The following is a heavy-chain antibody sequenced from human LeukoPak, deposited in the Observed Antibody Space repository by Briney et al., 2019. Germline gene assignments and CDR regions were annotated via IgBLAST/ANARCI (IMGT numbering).Heavy chain of an antibody. D-gene: IGHD5-12*01. V-gene: IGHV1-2*06. J-gene: IGHJ5*02. CDR1: GYTFTVYY. Sequence: ASVKVSCKASGYTFTVYYIHWVREAPGQGLEWMGRINPNSGGTNYAQKSQGRVTMTRDTSISTAYMELSRLRSDDTAVYYCARVRYSGYVKYNWFDPWGQGTLVTVSS. CDR3: ARVRYSGYVKYNWFDP. CDR2: INPNSGGT.